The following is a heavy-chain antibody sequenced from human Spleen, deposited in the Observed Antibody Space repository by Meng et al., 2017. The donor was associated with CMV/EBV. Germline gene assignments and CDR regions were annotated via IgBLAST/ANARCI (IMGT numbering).Heavy chain of an antibody. V-gene: IGHV1-69*05. CDR2: IIPDVGTP. Sequence: SVKVSCKASVDTFINNAISWVRQAPGQRPEWMGGIIPDVGTPDYAENFQGRVTMTTDESTSTAYMEMSSLRSDDTAVYYCATGGYDVSYYYGLEVWGQGTTVTVSS. J-gene: IGHJ6*02. D-gene: IGHD5-12*01. CDR1: VDTFINNA. CDR3: ATGGYDVSYYYGLEV.